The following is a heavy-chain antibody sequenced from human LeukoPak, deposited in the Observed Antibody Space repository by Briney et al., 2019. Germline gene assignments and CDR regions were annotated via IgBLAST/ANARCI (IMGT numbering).Heavy chain of an antibody. Sequence: GGSLRLSCAASGFTFISYAMSWVRQAPGKGLEWVSAISGSGGSTYYADSGKVRCTISRDNSKNTLYLQMNSLRAEDTAVYYCAREAWGRTAGLWGQGTLVTVSS. D-gene: IGHD1-14*01. CDR3: AREAWGRTAGL. J-gene: IGHJ4*02. CDR1: GFTFISYA. CDR2: ISGSGGST. V-gene: IGHV3-23*01.